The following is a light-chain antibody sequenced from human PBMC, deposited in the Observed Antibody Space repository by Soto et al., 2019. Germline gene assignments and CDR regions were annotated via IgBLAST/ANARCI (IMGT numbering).Light chain of an antibody. CDR2: GAS. Sequence: EIVLTQSPGTLSLSPGERATLSCRASQSVSSSYLAWYQQKPGHAPRLLIYGASSRATGIPDRFSGSGSGTDFTLTISRLEPEDCGVDYCQQYGRSPRTFGKGTKVAIE. V-gene: IGKV3-20*01. J-gene: IGKJ1*01. CDR1: QSVSSSY. CDR3: QQYGRSPRT.